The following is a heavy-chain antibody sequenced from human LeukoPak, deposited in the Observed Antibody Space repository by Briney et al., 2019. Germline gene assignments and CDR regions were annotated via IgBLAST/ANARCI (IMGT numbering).Heavy chain of an antibody. CDR2: ISSSSDYI. J-gene: IGHJ5*02. CDR1: GFTFSSYE. Sequence: GGSLRLSCAASGFTFSSYEMNWVRQAPGKGLEWVSSISSSSDYIYYADSVKGRFTISRDNAKNSLYLQMKSLRAEDTAVYYCARGKTSQNIVTRKTYNWFDPWGQGTLVTVSS. D-gene: IGHD2/OR15-2a*01. CDR3: ARGKTSQNIVTRKTYNWFDP. V-gene: IGHV3-21*01.